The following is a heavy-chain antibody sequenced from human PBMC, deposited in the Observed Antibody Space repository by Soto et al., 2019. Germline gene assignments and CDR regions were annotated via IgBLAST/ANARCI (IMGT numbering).Heavy chain of an antibody. CDR2: INHSGST. Sequence: QVQLQQWGAGLLKPSETLSLTCAVYGGSFSGYYWSWIRQSPGKGLEWIGEINHSGSTNNNPSLKSRLNISVDTSTNQFTTKLSSVTAAYTAVYYCARELRERGARVVTPIDSYYGVEVWGQGTTVTVFS. V-gene: IGHV4-34*01. CDR1: GGSFSGYY. D-gene: IGHD2-21*02. J-gene: IGHJ6*02. CDR3: ARELRERGARVVTPIDSYYGVEV.